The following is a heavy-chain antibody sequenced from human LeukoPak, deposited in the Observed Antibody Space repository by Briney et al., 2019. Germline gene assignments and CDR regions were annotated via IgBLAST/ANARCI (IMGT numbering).Heavy chain of an antibody. CDR1: GGTFSSYA. CDR3: ARAADSGYDRTFDY. CDR2: IIPILGIA. V-gene: IGHV1-69*04. Sequence: SVKVSCKASGGTFSSYAISWVRQAPGQGLEWMGRIIPILGIANYAQKFQGRVTITADKSTSTAYMELSSLRSEDTAVYYCARAADSGYDRTFDYWGRGTLVTVSS. D-gene: IGHD5-12*01. J-gene: IGHJ4*02.